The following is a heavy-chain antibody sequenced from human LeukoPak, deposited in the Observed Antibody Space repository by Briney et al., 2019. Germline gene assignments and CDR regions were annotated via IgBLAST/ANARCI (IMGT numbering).Heavy chain of an antibody. Sequence: PSQTLSLTCTVSGGSISSGGYYWSWIRQFPGKGLEWIGYINYSGSSKYKSSLKSRLTISVDTSKNQFSLKLSSVTAADTAVYYCARRKRSGCSSTSCLLNWFDPWGQGTLVTVSS. CDR1: GGSISSGGYY. CDR2: INYSGSS. CDR3: ARRKRSGCSSTSCLLNWFDP. D-gene: IGHD2-2*01. V-gene: IGHV4-31*03. J-gene: IGHJ5*02.